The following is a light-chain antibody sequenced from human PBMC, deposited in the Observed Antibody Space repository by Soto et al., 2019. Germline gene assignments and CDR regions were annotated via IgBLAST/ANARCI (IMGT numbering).Light chain of an antibody. CDR1: NIDVGSYNL. CDR3: SSYTSRSTLV. CDR2: EAN. J-gene: IGLJ1*01. Sequence: QSVLTQPASVSGSPGQSITVSCTGTNIDVGSYNLISWYQQHPGKAPKLMIYEANKRPSGVSNRFSGSKSGNTASLTISGLQAEDEAEYYCSSYTSRSTLVFGTGTKVTVL. V-gene: IGLV2-14*02.